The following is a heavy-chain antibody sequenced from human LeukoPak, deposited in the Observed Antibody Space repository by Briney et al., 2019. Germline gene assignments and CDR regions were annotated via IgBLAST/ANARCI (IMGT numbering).Heavy chain of an antibody. Sequence: PGRSLRLSCAAFGFTFNTYGMNWVRHAPGKGLEGVAIIWYDGSDKYYADSVKGRFTLSRDNSKNTLYLQMNSLRAEDTAVYYCARVGCTGGSCLAYNYYAMDVWRQGTTVTVSS. J-gene: IGHJ6*02. V-gene: IGHV3-33*01. CDR2: IWYDGSDK. CDR3: ARVGCTGGSCLAYNYYAMDV. D-gene: IGHD2-15*01. CDR1: GFTFNTYG.